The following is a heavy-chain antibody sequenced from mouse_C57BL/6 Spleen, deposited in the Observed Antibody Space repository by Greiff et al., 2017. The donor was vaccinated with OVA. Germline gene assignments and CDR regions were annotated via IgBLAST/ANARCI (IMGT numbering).Heavy chain of an antibody. CDR1: GYAFSSYW. CDR3: AREEGSPSYCDY. Sequence: VQLQQSGAELVKPGASVKISCKASGYAFSSYWMNWVKQRPGKGLEWIGQIYPGDGDTNYNGKFKGKATLTADKSSSTAYMQLSSLTSEDSAVYFCAREEGSPSYCDYWGQGTTLTVSS. J-gene: IGHJ2*01. V-gene: IGHV1-80*01. CDR2: IYPGDGDT.